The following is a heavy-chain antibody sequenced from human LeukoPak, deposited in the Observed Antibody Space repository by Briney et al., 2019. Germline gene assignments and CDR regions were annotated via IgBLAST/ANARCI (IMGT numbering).Heavy chain of an antibody. Sequence: GGSLRLSCAASGFTIHGYWMHWVRQAPGKGLVWVSRISGDGSITAYADSVKGRFTISRDNAKNTLYLQMNSLRAEDTAVYYCARGRAGNYYNHNDYWGQGTLVTVSS. D-gene: IGHD3-10*01. CDR1: GFTIHGYW. J-gene: IGHJ4*01. CDR2: ISGDGSIT. V-gene: IGHV3-74*01. CDR3: ARGRAGNYYNHNDY.